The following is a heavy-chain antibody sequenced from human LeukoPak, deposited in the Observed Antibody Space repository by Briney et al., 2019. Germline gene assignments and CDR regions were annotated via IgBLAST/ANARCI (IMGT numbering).Heavy chain of an antibody. CDR1: GYSISSGYY. J-gene: IGHJ4*02. Sequence: SETLSLTCTVSGYSISSGYYWGWIRQPPGKGLEWIGSIYHSGSTNYNPSLKSRVTISVDTSKNQFSLKLSSVTAADTALYYCARGRGSYLGGFIDYWGQGNLVTVSS. V-gene: IGHV4-38-2*02. D-gene: IGHD1-26*01. CDR3: ARGRGSYLGGFIDY. CDR2: IYHSGST.